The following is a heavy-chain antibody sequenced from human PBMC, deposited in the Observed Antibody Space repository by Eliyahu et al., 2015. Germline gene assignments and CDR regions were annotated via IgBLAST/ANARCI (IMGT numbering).Heavy chain of an antibody. J-gene: IGHJ5*02. CDR2: ISGSGGST. D-gene: IGHD3-10*01. CDR3: AKVVRGGTFDP. Sequence: EVQLXESGGGLVQPGGSLRXSCAAXXFTFTNYAMSWVRQAPGKGLQWVSFISGSGGSTYYADSVKGRFTISRDNSKNTLFLQMNSLRAEDAAVYYCAKVVRGGTFDPWGQGTLVTVSS. CDR1: XFTFTNYA. V-gene: IGHV3-23*01.